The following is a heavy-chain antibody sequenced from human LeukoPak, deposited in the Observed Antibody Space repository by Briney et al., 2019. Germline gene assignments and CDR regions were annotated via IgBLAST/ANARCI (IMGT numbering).Heavy chain of an antibody. Sequence: GASVKVSCKASGYTLTSYGISWVRQAPGQGLEWMGWISVYNGETNYAQKLQGRVTMTTDTSTSTAYMELRSLRSDDTAVYYCARDYPGYCSSTSCYRPVDYWGQGTLVTVSS. V-gene: IGHV1-18*01. CDR1: GYTLTSYG. CDR2: ISVYNGET. D-gene: IGHD2-2*02. CDR3: ARDYPGYCSSTSCYRPVDY. J-gene: IGHJ4*02.